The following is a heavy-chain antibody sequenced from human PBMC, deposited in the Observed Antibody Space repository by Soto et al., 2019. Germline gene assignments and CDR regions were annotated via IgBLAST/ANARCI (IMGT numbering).Heavy chain of an antibody. V-gene: IGHV3-23*01. J-gene: IGHJ4*02. Sequence: SWAACLVPFSSYAVTSVRQAPGKGLEWVSGVSGTGGSAYYADSVKGRFTISRDKSTNTLYLHMNSLRAEDTAVYYCARGSAYSDYDLEYWGQGTLVTVSS. CDR1: LVPFSSYA. CDR2: VSGTGGSA. CDR3: ARGSAYSDYDLEY. D-gene: IGHD4-17*01.